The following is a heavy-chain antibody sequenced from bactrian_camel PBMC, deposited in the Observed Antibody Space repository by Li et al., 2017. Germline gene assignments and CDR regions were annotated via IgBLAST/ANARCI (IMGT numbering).Heavy chain of an antibody. J-gene: IGHJ4*01. D-gene: IGHD1*01. CDR1: GFTFSNYY. CDR2: IDRDGSNT. CDR3: VALAWGFNY. V-gene: IGHV3-2*01. Sequence: HVQLVESGGGSVQAGGSLRLSCAASGFTFSNYYMTWVRQAPEKGLEWVTSIDRDGSNTYYADFVKGRFTISRANTMNTAYLQMDSLKSEDTAQYYCVALAWGFNYWGQGTQVTVS.